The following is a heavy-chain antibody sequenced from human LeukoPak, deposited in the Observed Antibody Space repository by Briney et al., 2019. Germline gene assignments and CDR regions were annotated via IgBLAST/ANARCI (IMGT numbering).Heavy chain of an antibody. CDR1: GFIFSTYD. CDR2: ISGSGGST. V-gene: IGHV3-23*01. CDR3: AKSSGSDVDLSFDY. J-gene: IGHJ4*02. Sequence: PGGSLRLSCAASGFIFSTYDMSWVRQAPGKGLEWVSAISGSGGSTYYADSVKGRFTISRDNSKNTLYLQMNSLRAEDTAVYYCAKSSGSDVDLSFDYWGQGTLVTVSS. D-gene: IGHD3-10*01.